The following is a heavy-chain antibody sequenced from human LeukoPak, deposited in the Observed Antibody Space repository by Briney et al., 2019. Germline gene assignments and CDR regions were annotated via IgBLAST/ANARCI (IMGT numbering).Heavy chain of an antibody. CDR3: ARGRRDGYNLEYFDK. D-gene: IGHD5-24*01. CDR1: GGSISSYY. J-gene: IGHJ4*02. V-gene: IGHV4-39*01. Sequence: SETLSLTCTVSGGSISSYYWGWIRQPPGKGLQWIGSFYYSGSTYYNPSLKSRVTIYVDTSKNQFSLKLSSVTAADTAVYYCARGRRDGYNLEYFDKWGQGTLVTVSS. CDR2: FYYSGST.